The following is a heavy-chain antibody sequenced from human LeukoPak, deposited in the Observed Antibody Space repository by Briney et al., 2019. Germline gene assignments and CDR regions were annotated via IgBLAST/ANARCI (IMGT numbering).Heavy chain of an antibody. CDR2: IKEDGSKT. Sequence: GGSLRLSCVASEYDFRAYTFTWVRQAPGKGLEWVANIKEDGSKTFYVDSVKGRFTISRDNAKNSLYLQMNSLRAEDTAVYYCARDPYYYDSGSFAAFDIWGQGTMVTVSS. CDR3: ARDPYYYDSGSFAAFDI. D-gene: IGHD3-10*01. CDR1: EYDFRAYT. J-gene: IGHJ3*02. V-gene: IGHV3-7*01.